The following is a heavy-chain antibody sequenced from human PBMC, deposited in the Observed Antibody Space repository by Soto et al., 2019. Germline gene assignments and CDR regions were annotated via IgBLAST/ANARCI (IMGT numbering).Heavy chain of an antibody. Sequence: EVQLVESGGGLVQPGRSLRLSCAASGFTFDDYAMHWVREAPGKGLEWVSGISWNSGSIGYADSVKGRFTISRDNAKNSLYLQMNILRAEDTALYYCAKPNLGYCSSTSCYFQHWGQGTLVTVSS. D-gene: IGHD2-2*01. V-gene: IGHV3-9*01. J-gene: IGHJ1*01. CDR1: GFTFDDYA. CDR2: ISWNSGSI. CDR3: AKPNLGYCSSTSCYFQH.